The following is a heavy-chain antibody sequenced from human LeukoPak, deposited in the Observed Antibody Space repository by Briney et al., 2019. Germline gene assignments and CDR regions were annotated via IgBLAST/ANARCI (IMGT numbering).Heavy chain of an antibody. Sequence: GGSLRLSCSASGFAFSRYGMHWVRQAPGKGLEYVSSISSSGGSTNYADSVKGRFTISRDNSKNTLYVDMSSLRPEDTAVYYCVKDRGGDSVFDYWGQGTLVTVST. CDR1: GFAFSRYG. D-gene: IGHD4-17*01. CDR2: ISSSGGST. J-gene: IGHJ4*02. CDR3: VKDRGGDSVFDY. V-gene: IGHV3-64*05.